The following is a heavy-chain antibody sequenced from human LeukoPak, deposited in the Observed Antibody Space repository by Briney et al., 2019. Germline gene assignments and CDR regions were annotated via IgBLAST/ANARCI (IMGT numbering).Heavy chain of an antibody. J-gene: IGHJ4*02. CDR1: GFMFNIHV. D-gene: IGHD3-16*02. V-gene: IGHV3-23*01. CDR3: AKASRGFAYRLDF. CDR2: IIGSGGST. Sequence: GGPLRLSCAASGFMFNIHVMSWVRQAPGKGLEWVSGIIGSGGSTYYADSVKGRFTISRDNSKNTLSLQMNSLRAEDTAIYYCAKASRGFAYRLDFWGQGTLVTVSS.